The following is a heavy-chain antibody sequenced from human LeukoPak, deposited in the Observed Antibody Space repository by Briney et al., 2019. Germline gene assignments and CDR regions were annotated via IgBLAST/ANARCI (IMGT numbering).Heavy chain of an antibody. CDR1: GGSISSGGYY. CDR2: IYYSGST. CDR3: ARGRSGKAGRYYYDSSGYEDY. D-gene: IGHD3-22*01. Sequence: PSETLSLTCTVSGGSISSGGYYWSWIRQHPGKGLEWIGYIYYSGSTYYNPSLKSRVTISVDASKNQFSLKLSSVTAADTAVYYCARGRSGKAGRYYYDSSGYEDYWGQGTLVTVSS. J-gene: IGHJ4*02. V-gene: IGHV4-31*03.